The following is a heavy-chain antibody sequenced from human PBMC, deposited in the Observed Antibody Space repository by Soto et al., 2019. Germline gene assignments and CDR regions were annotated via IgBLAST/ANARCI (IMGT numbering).Heavy chain of an antibody. Sequence: QVQLVQSGAEVKKPGSSVKVSCKASGGTFSTYVISWVRQAPGQGLEWMGGIIPVFATTNYAQKFQGRVTITADESTRTGYMELNSLRSEDTAVYYCARGRIAGAATDFYYYGMDVWGHGTSVTVSS. CDR3: ARGRIAGAATDFYYYGMDV. V-gene: IGHV1-69*12. CDR2: IIPVFATT. J-gene: IGHJ6*02. CDR1: GGTFSTYV. D-gene: IGHD1-26*01.